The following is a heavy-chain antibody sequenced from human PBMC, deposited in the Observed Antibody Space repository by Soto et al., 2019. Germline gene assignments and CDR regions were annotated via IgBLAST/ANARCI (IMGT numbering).Heavy chain of an antibody. V-gene: IGHV3-21*01. D-gene: IGHD6-19*01. CDR2: ISSSSSYI. J-gene: IGHJ6*02. CDR1: GFTFSSYS. CDR3: ASLPIAVVSRSYEKNYYYYGMDV. Sequence: GGSLRLSCAASGFTFSSYSMNWVRQAPGKGLEWVSSISSSSSYIYYADSVKGRFTISRDNAKNSLYLQMNSLRAEDTAVYYCASLPIAVVSRSYEKNYYYYGMDVWGQGTTVTVSS.